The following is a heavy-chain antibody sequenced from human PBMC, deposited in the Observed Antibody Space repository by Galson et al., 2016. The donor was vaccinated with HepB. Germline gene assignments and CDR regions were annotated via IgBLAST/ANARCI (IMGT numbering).Heavy chain of an antibody. Sequence: SLRLSCAASGFTFSYYSMHWVRQAPGKGLEWISYISSNGTYTNYADSMKGRLTISRDDAKTSLYLEMDSLRAEDTALYYCARAGLTMVRGRSAFDSWGQGTLVSGSS. V-gene: IGHV3-11*06. CDR2: ISSNGTYT. D-gene: IGHD3-10*01. CDR3: ARAGLTMVRGRSAFDS. CDR1: GFTFSYYS. J-gene: IGHJ4*02.